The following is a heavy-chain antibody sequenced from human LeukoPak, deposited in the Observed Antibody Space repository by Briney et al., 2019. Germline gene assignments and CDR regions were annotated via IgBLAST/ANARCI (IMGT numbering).Heavy chain of an antibody. D-gene: IGHD3-10*01. V-gene: IGHV4-59*01. CDR3: ARGRSSMVRGYYYYYMDV. J-gene: IGHJ6*03. Sequence: SETLSLTCTVSGGYISSYYWSWIRQPPGKGLEWVGYIYYSGSTNYNPSLKSRVTISVATSKNQFSLKLSSVTAADTAVYYCARGRSSMVRGYYYYYMDVWGKGTTVTISS. CDR2: IYYSGST. CDR1: GGYISSYY.